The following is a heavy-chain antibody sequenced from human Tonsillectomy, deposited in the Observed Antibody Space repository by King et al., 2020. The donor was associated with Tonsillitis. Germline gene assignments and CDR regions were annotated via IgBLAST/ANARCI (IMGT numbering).Heavy chain of an antibody. V-gene: IGHV1-2*02. D-gene: IGHD5-24*01. CDR3: SRETWVYGS. CDR1: GYTFTNYH. CDR2: IDCNSGST. J-gene: IGHJ5*02. Sequence: QLVQSGPEVKMPGASVTVSCKASGYTFTNYHIHWIRQAPGQGLEWRGWIDCNSGSTNYAQNLQGRVTLTRDTSTNTAYLDLRSLTSDDTAVYYCSRETWVYGSWGQGTLVTVSS.